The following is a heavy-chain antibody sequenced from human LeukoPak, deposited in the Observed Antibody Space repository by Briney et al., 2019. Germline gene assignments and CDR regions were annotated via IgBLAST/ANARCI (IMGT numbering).Heavy chain of an antibody. CDR3: ARDSIAAAGTNLDY. V-gene: IGHV3-30-3*01. CDR1: GFTFSSYA. CDR2: ISYDGGNK. Sequence: TGGSLRLSCAASGFTFSSYAMHWVRQAPGKGLEWVAVISYDGGNKYYADSVKGRFTISRDNSKNTLYLQMNSLRAEDTAVYYCARDSIAAAGTNLDYWGQGTLVTVSS. D-gene: IGHD6-13*01. J-gene: IGHJ4*02.